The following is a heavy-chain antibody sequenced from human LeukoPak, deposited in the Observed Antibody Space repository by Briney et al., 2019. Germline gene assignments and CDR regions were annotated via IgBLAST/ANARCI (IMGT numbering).Heavy chain of an antibody. CDR3: ARRDTIVGATKFDY. CDR1: GGSISSYY. J-gene: IGHJ4*02. CDR2: IYYSGST. Sequence: SETLSLTCTVSGGSISSYYWSWIRQPPGKGLEWIGYIYYSGSTNYNPSLKSRVTISVDTSKNQFSLKLSSVTAADTAVYYCARRDTIVGATKFDYWGQGTLVTVSS. D-gene: IGHD1-26*01. V-gene: IGHV4-59*08.